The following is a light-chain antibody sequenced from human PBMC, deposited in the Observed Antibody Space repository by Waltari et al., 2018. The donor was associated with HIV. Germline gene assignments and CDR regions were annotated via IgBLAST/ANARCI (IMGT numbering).Light chain of an antibody. J-gene: IGLJ2*01. Sequence: QSVLTQPPSASGTPGQRVTISCSGSSSNIGSNYVYWYQQLPGTAPKLLIYRNNQRPSGVPDRFSGSKSGSSASLVITGLQSEDEADYYCQSYDSNLSGLFGGGTKVTVL. V-gene: IGLV1-47*01. CDR3: QSYDSNLSGL. CDR1: SSNIGSNY. CDR2: RNN.